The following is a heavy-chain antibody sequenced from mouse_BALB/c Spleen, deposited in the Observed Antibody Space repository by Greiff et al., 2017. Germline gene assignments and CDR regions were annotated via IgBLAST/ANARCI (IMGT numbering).Heavy chain of an antibody. CDR3: ASEGYYAMDY. V-gene: IGHV1-82*01. Sequence: QVQLKESGPELVKPGASVKISCKASGYAFSSSWMNWVKQRPGQGLEWIGRIYPGDGDTNYNGKFKGKATLTADKSSSTAYMQLSSLTSVDSAVYFCASEGYYAMDYWGQGTSVTVSS. CDR2: IYPGDGDT. J-gene: IGHJ4*01. CDR1: GYAFSSSW.